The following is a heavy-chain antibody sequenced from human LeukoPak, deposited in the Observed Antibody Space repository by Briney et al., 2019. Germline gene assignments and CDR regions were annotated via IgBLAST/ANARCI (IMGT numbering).Heavy chain of an antibody. CDR3: ASMARGYYSYYFDY. V-gene: IGHV4-31*03. D-gene: IGHD3-22*01. Sequence: SQTLSLTCTVSGGSISSGGYYWSWIRQHPGKGLGWIGYIYYSGSTYYNPSLKSRVTISVDTSKNQFSLKLSSVTAADTAVYYCASMARGYYSYYFDYWGQGTLVTVSS. CDR1: GGSISSGGYY. J-gene: IGHJ4*02. CDR2: IYYSGST.